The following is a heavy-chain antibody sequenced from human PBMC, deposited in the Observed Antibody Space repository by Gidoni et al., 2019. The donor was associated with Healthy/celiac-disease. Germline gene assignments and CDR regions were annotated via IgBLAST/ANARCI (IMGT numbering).Heavy chain of an antibody. D-gene: IGHD6-13*01. V-gene: IGHV4-34*01. CDR1: GGSFSGYY. CDR2: INHSGST. CDR3: ARGPQQLKRNWFDP. J-gene: IGHJ5*02. Sequence: QVQLQQWGAGLLKPSETLSLTCAVYGGSFSGYYWSWLRQPPGKGLEWMGEINHSGSTNYNPSLKSRVTISVDTSKNQFSLKLSSVTAAETAVYYCARGPQQLKRNWFDPWGQGTLVTVSS.